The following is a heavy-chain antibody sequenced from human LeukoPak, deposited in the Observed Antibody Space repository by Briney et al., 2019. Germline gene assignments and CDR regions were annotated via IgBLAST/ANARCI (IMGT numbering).Heavy chain of an antibody. CDR3: ARRHYYGSGDDY. CDR1: GGTFSSYA. Sequence: SVKVSCKASGGTFSSYAISWVRQAPGQGLEWMGGIIPIFGTANYAQKFQGRVTITADESTSTAYMELSSLRSEDTAVYYCARRHYYGSGDDYWGQGTLVTGSS. J-gene: IGHJ4*02. CDR2: IIPIFGTA. D-gene: IGHD3-10*01. V-gene: IGHV1-69*13.